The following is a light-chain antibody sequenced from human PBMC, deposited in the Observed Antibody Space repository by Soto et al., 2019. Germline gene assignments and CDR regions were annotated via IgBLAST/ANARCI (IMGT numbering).Light chain of an antibody. V-gene: IGKV3-20*01. CDR2: GAS. CDR1: QSVSSY. CDR3: QQYGSSPGT. J-gene: IGKJ4*01. Sequence: EIALTQSPGTLSLSPGERATLSCRASQSVSSYLAWYQQKPGQAPRLLISGASSRATGIPDRFSGSGSGTDFTLTISRLEPEDFAVYYCQQYGSSPGTFGGGTKVEIK.